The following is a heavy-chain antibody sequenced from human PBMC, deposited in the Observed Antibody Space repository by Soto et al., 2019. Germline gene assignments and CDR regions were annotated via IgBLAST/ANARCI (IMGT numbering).Heavy chain of an antibody. D-gene: IGHD1-20*01. CDR1: GGSISSSSYY. CDR2: IYYSGST. Sequence: SETLSLTCTVSGGSISSSSYYWGWIRQPPGKGLEWIGSIYYSGSTYYNPSLKSRVTISVDTSKNQFSLKLSSVTAADTAVYYCARPSGITGTYDYWGQGTLVTVS. J-gene: IGHJ4*02. V-gene: IGHV4-39*01. CDR3: ARPSGITGTYDY.